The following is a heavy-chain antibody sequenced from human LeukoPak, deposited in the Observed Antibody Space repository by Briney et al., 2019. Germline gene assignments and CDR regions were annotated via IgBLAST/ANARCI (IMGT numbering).Heavy chain of an antibody. D-gene: IGHD3-10*01. V-gene: IGHV4-39*01. CDR1: GGSISSSLDF. CDR2: LFYSGST. J-gene: IGHJ4*02. Sequence: SETLSLTCTVSGGSISSSLDFWGWIRQPPGKGLEWIGTLFYSGSTKYNPSLKSRVNIYAVTSKSQFSLKMTSVTAADTAVYYCVRLAAVACGSWSYNLDYWGQGTLVPVSS. CDR3: VRLAAVACGSWSYNLDY.